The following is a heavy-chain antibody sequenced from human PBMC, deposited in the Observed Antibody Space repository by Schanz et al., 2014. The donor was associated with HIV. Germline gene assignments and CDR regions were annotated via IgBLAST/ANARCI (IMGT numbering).Heavy chain of an antibody. Sequence: VQLVESGGALVQPGGSLRLSCTASGFTFSTFGMHWVRQAPGKGLECVAVISYDGSKKYYADSVKGRFTISRDNSKNTLYLQMNSLRAEDTAVYYCARDWRPNYDFWSGSIGVIGMDVWGQGTTVTVSS. D-gene: IGHD3-3*01. CDR3: ARDWRPNYDFWSGSIGVIGMDV. V-gene: IGHV3-30*03. CDR2: ISYDGSKK. CDR1: GFTFSTFG. J-gene: IGHJ6*02.